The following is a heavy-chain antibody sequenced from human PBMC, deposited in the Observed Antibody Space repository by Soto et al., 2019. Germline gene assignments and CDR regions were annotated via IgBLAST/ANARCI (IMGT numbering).Heavy chain of an antibody. D-gene: IGHD3-10*01. CDR1: GYTLTELS. Sequence: GASVKVSCKVSGYTLTELSMHWVRQAPGKGLEWMGGFDPEDGKRIYAQKFQGRVTMTEDTSTETSYMELNSLRSEDTAVYYCATGRGVDRRLEWGQGTLVPVSS. J-gene: IGHJ4*02. CDR3: ATGRGVDRRLE. CDR2: FDPEDGKR. V-gene: IGHV1-24*01.